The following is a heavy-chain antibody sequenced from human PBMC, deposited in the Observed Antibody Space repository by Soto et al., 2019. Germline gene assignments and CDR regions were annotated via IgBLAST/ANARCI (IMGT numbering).Heavy chain of an antibody. CDR3: ATRGAQYYYYGMDV. V-gene: IGHV1-69*06. J-gene: IGHJ6*02. CDR1: GGTFSSYA. CDR2: IIPIFGTA. Sequence: SVKVSCKASGGTFSSYAISWVRQAPGQGLEWMGGIIPIFGTANYAQKFQGRVTITADKSTSTAYMELSSLRSEDTAVYYCATRGAQYYYYGMDVWGQGTTVTSP. D-gene: IGHD2-15*01.